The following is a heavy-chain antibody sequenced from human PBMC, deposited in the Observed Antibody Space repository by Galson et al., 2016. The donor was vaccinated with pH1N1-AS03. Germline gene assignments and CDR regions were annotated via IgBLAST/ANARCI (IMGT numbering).Heavy chain of an antibody. D-gene: IGHD5-18*01. Sequence: SVKVSCKASGYTFTRNYMHWVRQAHGQGLEWMGIINPSGGSTSYAQKFQGRVTMTRDTSTSTVCMELSSLRSEDTAVNYCDRGHDDSYGLTRVGYYFDDWGQGTLVTVSS. CDR2: INPSGGST. CDR3: DRGHDDSYGLTRVGYYFDD. V-gene: IGHV1-46*03. J-gene: IGHJ4*02. CDR1: GYTFTRNY.